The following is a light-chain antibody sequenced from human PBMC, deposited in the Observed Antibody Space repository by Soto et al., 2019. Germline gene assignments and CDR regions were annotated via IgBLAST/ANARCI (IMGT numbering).Light chain of an antibody. J-gene: IGKJ5*01. V-gene: IGKV3-20*01. CDR2: GAS. CDR3: QQYGSSLRIT. Sequence: EIVLTQSPGTLSLSPGERATLSCRASQSVSSSYLAWYQQKPGQAPRLLIYGASSRATGIPDRFSGSGSGTDFTLTIIRLEPEDFAVYYCQQYGSSLRITFGQGTRLEIK. CDR1: QSVSSSY.